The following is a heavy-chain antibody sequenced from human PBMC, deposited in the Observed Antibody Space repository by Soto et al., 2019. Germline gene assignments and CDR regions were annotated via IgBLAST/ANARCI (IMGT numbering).Heavy chain of an antibody. CDR1: GFSLSTSGVG. V-gene: IGHV2-5*02. J-gene: IGHJ4*02. CDR3: AHSGDTAPDWSLHYYFDY. Sequence: QITLKESGPTLVKPTQTLTLTCTFSGFSLSTSGVGVGWIRQPPGKALEWLALIYSDDDKRYSPSLQRRLSIPKDTSKNQVVLTMPTMDPVDTATYYCAHSGDTAPDWSLHYYFDYWGQGTLVTVSS. D-gene: IGHD5-18*01. CDR2: IYSDDDK.